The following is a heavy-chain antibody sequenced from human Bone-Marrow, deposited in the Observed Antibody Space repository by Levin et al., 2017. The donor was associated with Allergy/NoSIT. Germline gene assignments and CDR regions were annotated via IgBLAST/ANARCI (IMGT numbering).Heavy chain of an antibody. J-gene: IGHJ6*02. D-gene: IGHD3-10*01. V-gene: IGHV4-38-2*02. CDR1: GSSISSGYY. CDR3: ARDPGSGSYYNEYYYYYDGMDV. Sequence: PSETLSLTCTVSGSSISSGYYWGWIRQPPGKGLEWIGSIYHSGSTYYNPSLKSRVTISVDTSKNQFSLKLSSVTAADTAVYYCARDPGSGSYYNEYYYYYDGMDVWGQGTTVTVSS. CDR2: IYHSGST.